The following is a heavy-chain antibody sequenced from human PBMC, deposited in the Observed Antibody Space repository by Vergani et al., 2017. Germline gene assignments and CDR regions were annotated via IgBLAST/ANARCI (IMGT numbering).Heavy chain of an antibody. Sequence: QVQLQESGPGLVKPSETLSLTCTVSGGSISSYYWSWIRQPPGKGLEWIGYIYYSGSTYYNPSLKSRVTISVDTSKNQFSLKLSSVTAADTAVYYCARAYSSGWYVYWGQGTLVTVSS. J-gene: IGHJ4*02. CDR1: GGSISSYY. V-gene: IGHV4-59*12. CDR3: ARAYSSGWYVY. D-gene: IGHD6-19*01. CDR2: IYYSGST.